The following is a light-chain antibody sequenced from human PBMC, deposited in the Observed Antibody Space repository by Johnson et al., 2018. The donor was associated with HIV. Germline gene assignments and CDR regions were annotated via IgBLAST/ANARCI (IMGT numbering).Light chain of an antibody. CDR3: GTWDTSLSAGGG. CDR2: DNN. V-gene: IGLV1-51*01. CDR1: SSNIGNNY. Sequence: QSVLTQPPSVSAAPGQKVTVSCSGSSSNIGNNYVSWYQQFPGTAPKLLIYDNNKRPSGIPDRFSGSKSGTSATLGITGLQTGDEADYYCGTWDTSLSAGGGVGSGTKVTVL. J-gene: IGLJ1*01.